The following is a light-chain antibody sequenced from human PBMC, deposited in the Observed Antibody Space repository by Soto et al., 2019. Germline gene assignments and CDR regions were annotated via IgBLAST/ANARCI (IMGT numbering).Light chain of an antibody. Sequence: DIQLTQSPSFLSASMGDRATITCRASQGVSRYLAWYQQKPGKAPKLLIYGASTLQSGVPSRFSGSGSGTEFPLTLCLLQPEDFATYYCQQVNNYPLAFGPGTKVDI. V-gene: IGKV1-9*01. J-gene: IGKJ3*01. CDR1: QGVSRY. CDR2: GAS. CDR3: QQVNNYPLA.